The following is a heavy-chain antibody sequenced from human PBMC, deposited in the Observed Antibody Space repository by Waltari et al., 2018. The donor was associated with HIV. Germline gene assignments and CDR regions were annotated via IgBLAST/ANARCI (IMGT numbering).Heavy chain of an antibody. D-gene: IGHD4-17*01. V-gene: IGHV3-74*01. CDR2: INGDGGGT. CDR3: TREGVETTAPADY. CDR1: GFTFSSHW. J-gene: IGHJ4*02. Sequence: EVQLVESGGGLVQAGGSLRLSCAASGFTFSSHWMHWVRQAPGKGLVWVARINGDGGGTRYADSVRGRFSISRENAENSLHLHMNSVRPEDTGLYYCTREGVETTAPADYWGQGTLVTVSS.